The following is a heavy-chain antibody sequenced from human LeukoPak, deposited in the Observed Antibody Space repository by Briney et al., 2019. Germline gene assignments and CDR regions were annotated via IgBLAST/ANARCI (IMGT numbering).Heavy chain of an antibody. J-gene: IGHJ4*02. Sequence: GGSLRLSCAASGFTFSSYSMSWVRQAPGKGLEWVSSISSSSYIYYADSVKGRFTISRDNSKNTLYLQMNSLRAEDTAVYYCAKDRAYSSSWYDYWGQGTLVTVSS. CDR3: AKDRAYSSSWYDY. V-gene: IGHV3-21*04. CDR1: GFTFSSYS. D-gene: IGHD6-13*01. CDR2: ISSSSYI.